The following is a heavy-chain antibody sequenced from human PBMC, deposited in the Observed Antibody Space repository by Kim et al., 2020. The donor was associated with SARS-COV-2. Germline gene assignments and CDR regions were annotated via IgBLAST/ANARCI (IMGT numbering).Heavy chain of an antibody. CDR3: AKVGCGGDCYSCAFDI. CDR2: ISWSSGSI. CDR1: GFTFDDYA. D-gene: IGHD2-21*02. Sequence: GGSLRLSCAASGFTFDDYAMHWVRQAPGKGLEWVSGISWSSGSIGDAYDVKRRFTNSRDNDNNSLYLQMNGHGAEETELYCYAKVGCGGDCYSCAFDIWGQ. J-gene: IGHJ3*02. V-gene: IGHV3-9*01.